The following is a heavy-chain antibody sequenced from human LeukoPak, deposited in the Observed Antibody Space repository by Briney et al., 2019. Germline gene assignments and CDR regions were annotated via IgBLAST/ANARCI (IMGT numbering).Heavy chain of an antibody. Sequence: GGSLRLSCAASGFTFSSYSMNWVRQAPGKGLEWVSSISSSSSYIYYADSVKGRFTISRDNSKYTLYLQMNSLRAEDTAVYYCAIISIAVLYYFDYWGQGTLVTVSS. V-gene: IGHV3-21*04. J-gene: IGHJ4*02. CDR1: GFTFSSYS. CDR3: AIISIAVLYYFDY. D-gene: IGHD6-19*01. CDR2: ISSSSSYI.